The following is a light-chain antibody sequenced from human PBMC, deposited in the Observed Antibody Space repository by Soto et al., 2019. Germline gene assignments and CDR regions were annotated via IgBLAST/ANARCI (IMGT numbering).Light chain of an antibody. CDR3: QHRMNWPLT. V-gene: IGKV3-11*01. J-gene: IGKJ5*01. CDR2: DAS. Sequence: EIVLTQSPATLSLPPGESATLSCRASQSVSSYLLWYQQKPGQTPRLLIYDASNRATGIPARFSGSGSETDFTLTISSLEPEDFAVYYCQHRMNWPLTFGQGTRLEIK. CDR1: QSVSSY.